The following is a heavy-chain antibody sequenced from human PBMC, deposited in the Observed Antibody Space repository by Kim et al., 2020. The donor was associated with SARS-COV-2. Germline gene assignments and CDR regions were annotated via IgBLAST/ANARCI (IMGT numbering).Heavy chain of an antibody. CDR2: IVPVSATP. D-gene: IGHD2-15*01. J-gene: IGHJ6*02. CDR1: GGNFRSYG. V-gene: IGHV1-69*13. Sequence: SVKVSCKASGGNFRSYGITWVRQAPGQGLEWMGGIVPVSATPNYASMFQGRVTITADDSTKTAYMELGSLKSEDTAVYYCARIVSPFFYGLDVWGQGTTVTVSS. CDR3: ARIVSPFFYGLDV.